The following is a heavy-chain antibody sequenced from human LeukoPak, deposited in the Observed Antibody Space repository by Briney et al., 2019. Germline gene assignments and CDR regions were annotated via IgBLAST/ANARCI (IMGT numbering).Heavy chain of an antibody. D-gene: IGHD1-26*01. CDR3: ARDQRGSYYGFFDY. CDR2: ISSSSSYI. J-gene: IGHJ4*02. CDR1: GFTFSSYS. Sequence: GGSLRLSCAASGFTFSSYSMNWVRQAPGKGLEWVSSISSSSSYIYYADSVKGRFTISRDNAKNSLYLQMNSLRAEDTAVYYCARDQRGSYYGFFDYWGRGTLVTVSS. V-gene: IGHV3-21*01.